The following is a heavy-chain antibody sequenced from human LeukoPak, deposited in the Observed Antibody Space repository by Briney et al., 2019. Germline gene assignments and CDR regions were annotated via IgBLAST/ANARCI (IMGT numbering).Heavy chain of an antibody. V-gene: IGHV3-7*03. CDR3: AICYSDHSDYFDY. CDR2: INQDGSAK. Sequence: GGSLRLSCAASGFTFTNYWTSWVRQSPGKGLEWVANINQDGSAKYYVDSVKGRFTISRDNAKNSLYPQMNSLRTDDTAVYYCAICYSDHSDYFDYWGQGTLVTVSS. CDR1: GFTFTNYW. J-gene: IGHJ4*02. D-gene: IGHD4-17*01.